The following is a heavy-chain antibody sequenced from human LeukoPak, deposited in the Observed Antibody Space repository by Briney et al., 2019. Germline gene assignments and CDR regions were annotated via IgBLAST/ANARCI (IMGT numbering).Heavy chain of an antibody. V-gene: IGHV5-51*01. Sequence: GASLKISCKGSGSRFTSYWIGWVRQMPGKGLEWMGIIYPGDSDTRYSPSFQGQVTISADKSISTAYLQWSSLKASDTAMYYCARSCTSTSCYLTDAFDIWGQGTMVTVSS. CDR2: IYPGDSDT. J-gene: IGHJ3*02. D-gene: IGHD2-2*01. CDR3: ARSCTSTSCYLTDAFDI. CDR1: GSRFTSYW.